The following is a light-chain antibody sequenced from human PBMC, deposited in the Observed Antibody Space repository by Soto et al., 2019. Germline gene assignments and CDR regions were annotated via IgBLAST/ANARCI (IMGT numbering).Light chain of an antibody. CDR3: QQLYSLPFP. Sequence: DVRLSKSASLLSAYKGGRVTITCRASHDISTFLAWYQQKPGKAPKLLIYEASTLQSGVPSRFSGSGSGTEFTLTISGLLPEDFAAYHCQQLYSLPFPFGQGTR. CDR1: HDISTF. CDR2: EAS. J-gene: IGKJ5*01. V-gene: IGKV1-9*01.